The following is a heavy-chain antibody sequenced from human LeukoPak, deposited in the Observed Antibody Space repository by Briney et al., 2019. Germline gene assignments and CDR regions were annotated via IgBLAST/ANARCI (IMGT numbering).Heavy chain of an antibody. CDR3: AHRQNDILTGHYSPSWFDP. V-gene: IGHV2-5*01. Sequence: SGATLRHPTATLRLTYTVSGFSRSRRGVGVGWIRQPPVKALGGLALIDGNDNRRYIPSLKSRHNITKDTAKTQVVVTMTTMYPMDTATYYCAHRQNDILTGHYSPSWFDPWGQGTLVTASS. D-gene: IGHD3-9*01. CDR1: GFSRSRRGVG. J-gene: IGHJ5*02. CDR2: IDGNDNR.